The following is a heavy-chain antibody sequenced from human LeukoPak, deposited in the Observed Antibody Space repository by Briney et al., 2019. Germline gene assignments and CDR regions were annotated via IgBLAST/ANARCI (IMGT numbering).Heavy chain of an antibody. D-gene: IGHD5-12*01. CDR1: GYTFINYF. J-gene: IGHJ4*02. CDR2: INPSSGDT. Sequence: ASVKVSYKASGYTFINYFIHWVRQAPGQGLEWMGIINPSSGDTNFAQKFQGRVTMTRDTSTSTVYMELSSLRSEDTAVYYCAREYSGGYFDYWGRGTLVTVSS. CDR3: AREYSGGYFDY. V-gene: IGHV1-46*01.